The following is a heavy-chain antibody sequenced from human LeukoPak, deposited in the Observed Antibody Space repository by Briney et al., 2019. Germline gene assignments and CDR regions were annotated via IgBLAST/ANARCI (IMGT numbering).Heavy chain of an antibody. J-gene: IGHJ4*02. CDR2: ITSSGSYT. CDR1: GFTVSGNY. Sequence: GGSLRLSCAVSGFTVSGNYMSWVRQAPGKGLEWVSYITSSGSYTNYADSVRGRFTISRDNAKSSLYLQMNSLRAEDTAVYYCARGEGVAAAEDYWGQGTLVTVSS. V-gene: IGHV3-11*06. CDR3: ARGEGVAAAEDY. D-gene: IGHD6-13*01.